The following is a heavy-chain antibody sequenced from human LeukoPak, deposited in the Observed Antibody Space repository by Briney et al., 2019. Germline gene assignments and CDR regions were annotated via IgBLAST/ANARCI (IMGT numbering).Heavy chain of an antibody. J-gene: IGHJ4*02. Sequence: APVKVSCKASGYTFTGYYMHWVRQAPGQGLEWMGWINPNSGGTNYAQKFQGRVTMTRDTSISTAYMELSRLRSDDTAVYYCARARYCSGGSCYSGPFDYWGQGTLVTVSS. CDR1: GYTFTGYY. V-gene: IGHV1-2*02. CDR3: ARARYCSGGSCYSGPFDY. CDR2: INPNSGGT. D-gene: IGHD2-15*01.